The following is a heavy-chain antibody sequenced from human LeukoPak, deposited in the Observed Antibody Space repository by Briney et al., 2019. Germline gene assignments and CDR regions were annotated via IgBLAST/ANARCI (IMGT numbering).Heavy chain of an antibody. V-gene: IGHV3-48*03. J-gene: IGHJ4*02. CDR3: ARDRGCSTTSCYTLSFDC. CDR2: ISSSGSTI. Sequence: GGSLRLSCAASGFTFSSYEMNWVRQAPGKGLEWVSYISSSGSTIYYADSMKGRFTISRDNAKNSLYLQMNSLRAEDTAVYYCARDRGCSTTSCYTLSFDCWGQGTLVTVSS. CDR1: GFTFSSYE. D-gene: IGHD2-2*02.